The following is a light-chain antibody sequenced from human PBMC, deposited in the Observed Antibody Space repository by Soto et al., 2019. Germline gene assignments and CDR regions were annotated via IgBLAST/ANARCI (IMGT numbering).Light chain of an antibody. CDR2: GAS. CDR1: QSVSSSY. CDR3: QQYGSSPPYT. Sequence: EIVLTQSPGTPSLSPGERATLSCRASQSVSSSYLAWYQQKPGQAPRLLIYGASSRATSIPDRFSGSGSGTDFTLTISRLEPEDFAVYYCQQYGSSPPYTFGQGTKLEIK. V-gene: IGKV3-20*01. J-gene: IGKJ2*01.